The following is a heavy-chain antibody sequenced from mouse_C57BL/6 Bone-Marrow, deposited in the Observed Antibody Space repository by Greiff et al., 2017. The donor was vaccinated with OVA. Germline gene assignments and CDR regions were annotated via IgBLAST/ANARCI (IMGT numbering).Heavy chain of an antibody. Sequence: EVQVVESGGGLVQPGGSLKLSCAASGFTFSDYGMAWVRQAPRKGPEWVAFISNLAYSIYYADTVTGRFTISRENAKNTLYLEMSSLRSEDTAMYYCAREDYGSSPWYFDVWGTGTTVTVSS. CDR3: AREDYGSSPWYFDV. CDR2: ISNLAYSI. D-gene: IGHD1-1*01. J-gene: IGHJ1*03. V-gene: IGHV5-15*01. CDR1: GFTFSDYG.